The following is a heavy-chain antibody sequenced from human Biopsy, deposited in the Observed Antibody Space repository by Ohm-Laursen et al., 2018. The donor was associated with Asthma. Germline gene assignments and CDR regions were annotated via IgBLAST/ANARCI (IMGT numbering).Heavy chain of an antibody. J-gene: IGHJ6*02. CDR1: GGTFSNFA. CDR3: ARCQVGYSSGWSLLLKKIYYSGMDV. CDR2: IMTFFGTT. D-gene: IGHD6-19*01. Sequence: SSVKVSCKVPGGTFSNFAISWVRQAPGQGLEWLGGIMTFFGTTKYAQKFQGRVTITADESTSTAYMEVSSLRSEDTAIYYCARCQVGYSSGWSLLLKKIYYSGMDVWGQGTAVTVSS. V-gene: IGHV1-69*01.